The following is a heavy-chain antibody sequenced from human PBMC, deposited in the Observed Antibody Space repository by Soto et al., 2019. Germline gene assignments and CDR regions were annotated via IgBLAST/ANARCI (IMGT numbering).Heavy chain of an antibody. D-gene: IGHD1-1*01. V-gene: IGHV1-18*01. CDR1: GYTFTSYG. J-gene: IGHJ5*02. CDR3: ARYTTGATVWFDP. CDR2: ISAYNGNT. Sequence: QVQLVQSGAEVKKPGASVKVSCKASGYTFTSYGISWVRQAPGQGLEWMGWISAYNGNTNYAQKLQGRVTMTTDTXTSTAYMELRSLRSEDAAVYYCARYTTGATVWFDPWGQGTLVTVSA.